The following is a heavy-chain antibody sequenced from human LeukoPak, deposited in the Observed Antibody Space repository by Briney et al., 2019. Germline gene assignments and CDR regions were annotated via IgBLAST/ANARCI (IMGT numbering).Heavy chain of an antibody. D-gene: IGHD3-22*01. CDR2: ISGSGGST. J-gene: IGHJ4*02. CDR3: AKDAYYYDSSGYYYDW. CDR1: GFTFSSYA. Sequence: GGSLRLSCAASGFTFSSYAMSWVRQAPGKGLEWVSAISGSGGSTYYADSVKSRFTISRDNSKNTLYLQMNSLRAEDTAVYYCAKDAYYYDSSGYYYDWWGQGTLVTVSS. V-gene: IGHV3-23*01.